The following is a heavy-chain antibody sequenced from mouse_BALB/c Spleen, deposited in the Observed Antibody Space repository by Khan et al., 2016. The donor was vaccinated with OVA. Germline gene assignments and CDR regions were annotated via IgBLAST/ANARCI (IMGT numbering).Heavy chain of an antibody. CDR3: ARRGTATWDY. Sequence: QLEESGPGLVKPSQSLSLTCTVTGYSITSDYAWNWIRQFPGNKLEWMGYISYSGSTSYNPSLKSRTSITRDTSKNQFFLQLNSVTTEDTATYYCARRGTATWDYWGQGTTLTVSS. D-gene: IGHD1-2*01. V-gene: IGHV3-2*02. J-gene: IGHJ2*01. CDR2: ISYSGST. CDR1: GYSITSDYA.